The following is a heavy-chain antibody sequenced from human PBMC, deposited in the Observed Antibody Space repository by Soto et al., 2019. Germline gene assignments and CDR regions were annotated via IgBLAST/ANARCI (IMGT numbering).Heavy chain of an antibody. V-gene: IGHV3-74*01. CDR2: INSDGSST. D-gene: IGHD6-13*01. CDR3: AKIAAADHDAFDI. J-gene: IGHJ3*02. Sequence: HPGGSLRLSCAASGFTFSSYWMHWVRQAPGKGLVWVSRINSDGSSTSYADSVKGRFTISRDNAKNTLYLQMNSLRAEDTAVYYCAKIAAADHDAFDIWGQGTMVTVSS. CDR1: GFTFSSYW.